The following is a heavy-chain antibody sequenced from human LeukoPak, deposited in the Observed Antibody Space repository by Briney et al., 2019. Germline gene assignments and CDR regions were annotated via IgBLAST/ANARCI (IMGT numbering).Heavy chain of an antibody. CDR1: GGSISSGSYY. J-gene: IGHJ3*02. D-gene: IGHD1-26*01. CDR2: IYTSGST. CDR3: ARQGHLVGATGLDAFDI. Sequence: PSQTLSLTCTVSGGSISSGSYYWSWIRQPAGKGLEWIGRIYTSGSTNYNPSLKSRVTISVDTSKNQFSLKLSSVTAADTVVYYCARQGHLVGATGLDAFDIWGQGTMVTVSS. V-gene: IGHV4-61*02.